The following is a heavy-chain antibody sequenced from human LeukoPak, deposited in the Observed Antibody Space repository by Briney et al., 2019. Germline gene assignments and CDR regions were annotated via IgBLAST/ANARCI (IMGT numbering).Heavy chain of an antibody. Sequence: ASVTVSCKASGYTFTSYDINWVRQATGQGLEWMGGMNPNSGNTGYAQKFQGRVTMTRNTSISTAYMELSSLRSEDTAVYYCARAPEWGKANYYYYMDVWGKGTTVTVSS. V-gene: IGHV1-8*01. CDR2: MNPNSGNT. J-gene: IGHJ6*03. D-gene: IGHD1-26*01. CDR3: ARAPEWGKANYYYYMDV. CDR1: GYTFTSYD.